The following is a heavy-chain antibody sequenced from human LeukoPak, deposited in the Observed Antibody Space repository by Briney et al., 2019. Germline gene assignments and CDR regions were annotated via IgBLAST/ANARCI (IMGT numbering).Heavy chain of an antibody. J-gene: IGHJ5*02. CDR2: VDDSGNT. V-gene: IGHV4-59*01. D-gene: IGHD3-22*01. Sequence: SETLSLTCTVYGGPISSYYWSWIRQSSGKGLEWLGNVDDSGNTNYNPSLKSRVTISVDKPKNQFSLSLTSATAADTAVYYCAGQWFSTVLHWFDPWGQGLLVTVSS. CDR1: GGPISSYY. CDR3: AGQWFSTVLHWFDP.